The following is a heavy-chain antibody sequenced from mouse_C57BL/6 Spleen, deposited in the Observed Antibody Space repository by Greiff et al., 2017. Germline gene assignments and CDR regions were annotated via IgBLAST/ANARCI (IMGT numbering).Heavy chain of an antibody. CDR3: AKGNSEGFAY. Sequence: EVQLQQSVAELVRPGASVKLSCTASGFNIKNTYLHWVKQRPEQGLAWIGRIDPANGNTTYAPKFPGKATITADTSSNTAYLQRSSLTSEDTAIYYGAKGNSEGFAYWGQGTLVTGSA. V-gene: IGHV14-3*01. D-gene: IGHD2-1*01. CDR2: IDPANGNT. J-gene: IGHJ3*01. CDR1: GFNIKNTY.